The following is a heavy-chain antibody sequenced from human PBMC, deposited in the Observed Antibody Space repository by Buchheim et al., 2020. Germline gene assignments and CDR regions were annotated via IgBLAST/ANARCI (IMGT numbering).Heavy chain of an antibody. Sequence: QLQLQESGPGLVKPSETLSLTCTVSGGSISSSSYYWGWIRQPPGKGLEWIGRIYYSGSTYYNPPLKSRVTISVDTSKNQFSLKLSSVTAADTAVYYCARQGETSYDFWSGYQNYYYYYGMDVWGQGTT. CDR2: IYYSGST. V-gene: IGHV4-39*01. J-gene: IGHJ6*02. CDR1: GGSISSSSYY. CDR3: ARQGETSYDFWSGYQNYYYYYGMDV. D-gene: IGHD3-3*01.